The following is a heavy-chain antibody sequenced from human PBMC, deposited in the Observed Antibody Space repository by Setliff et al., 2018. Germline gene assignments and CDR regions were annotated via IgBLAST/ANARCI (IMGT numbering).Heavy chain of an antibody. CDR2: ISHSGST. CDR1: GYSISSGHY. CDR3: ARHLEVPPAGWFDP. V-gene: IGHV4-38-2*02. Sequence: KTSETLSLTCTVSGYSISSGHYWGWIRQPPGKGLEWIGSISHSGSTYYNPSLRSRVTISVDTSKNQFSLKLSSVTAADTAVYYCARHLEVPPAGWFDPWGQGTLVTVSS. J-gene: IGHJ5*02. D-gene: IGHD2-2*01.